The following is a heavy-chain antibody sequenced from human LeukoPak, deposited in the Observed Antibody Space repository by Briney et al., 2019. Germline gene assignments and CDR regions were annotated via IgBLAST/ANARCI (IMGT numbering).Heavy chain of an antibody. J-gene: IGHJ4*02. CDR3: ARAPYGERGGSDY. CDR1: GFTLSTHS. Sequence: GALRLSLGAPGFTLSTHSMNWGPQAPGKGAEGVSYISTTTSAIYYADSVKGRFTVSRDNAKSSLYLQMNSLRADDTAVYYCARAPYGERGGSDYWGQGTLVTVSS. D-gene: IGHD4-17*01. CDR2: ISTTTSAI. V-gene: IGHV3-48*01.